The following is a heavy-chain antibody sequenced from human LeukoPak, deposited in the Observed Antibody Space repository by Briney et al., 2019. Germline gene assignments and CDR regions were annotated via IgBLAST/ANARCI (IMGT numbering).Heavy chain of an antibody. V-gene: IGHV3-7*01. CDR3: ARVNSM. D-gene: IGHD3-3*02. J-gene: IGHJ4*02. Sequence: GGSLRLSCETSGFSFSTYWMSWVRQPPGKGLEWVANIRQDGSEKYYVDSVKGRFTISRDIAKNSLYLQMNSLRAEDTAVYYRARVNSMWGQGTLVTVSS. CDR2: IRQDGSEK. CDR1: GFSFSTYW.